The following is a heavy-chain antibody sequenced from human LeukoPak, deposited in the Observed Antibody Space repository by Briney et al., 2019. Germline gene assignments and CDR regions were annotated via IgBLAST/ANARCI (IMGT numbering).Heavy chain of an antibody. J-gene: IGHJ6*02. Sequence: GRSLRLSCAASGFTFSSYGMHWVRQAPGKGLEWVAVISYDGSNKYYADSVKGRFTISRDNSKNTLYLQMNSLRAEDTAVYYCAKDHEDLRCYYYYGMDVWGQGTTVTVSS. CDR1: GFTFSSYG. CDR3: AKDHEDLRCYYYYGMDV. CDR2: ISYDGSNK. D-gene: IGHD2-15*01. V-gene: IGHV3-30*18.